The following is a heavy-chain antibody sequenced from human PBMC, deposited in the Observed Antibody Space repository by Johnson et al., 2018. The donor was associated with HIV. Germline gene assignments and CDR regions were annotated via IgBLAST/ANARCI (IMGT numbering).Heavy chain of an antibody. V-gene: IGHV3-30*02. Sequence: QVQLVESGGGLVQPGGSLRLSCAASGFTFSNYWMSWVRQAPGKGLEWVAFIRYDGSNKYYADSVKGRFTISRDNSKNTLYLQMNSLRGEDTAVYYCAKGGSAVAVAFDIWGQGTMVPVSS. J-gene: IGHJ3*02. CDR1: GFTFSNYW. CDR3: AKGGSAVAVAFDI. CDR2: IRYDGSNK. D-gene: IGHD6-19*01.